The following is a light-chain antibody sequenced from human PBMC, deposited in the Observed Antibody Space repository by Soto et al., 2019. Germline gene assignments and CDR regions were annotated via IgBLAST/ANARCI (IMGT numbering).Light chain of an antibody. CDR2: TTD. J-gene: IGLJ3*02. V-gene: IGLV7-43*01. CDR3: LLYFGGAQLV. Sequence: QAVVTQEPSLTVSPGGTVTLTCASSTGAVTTGNYASWFQQKPGQAPRTPIYTTDNRHSWTPARFSGSLLGGKAALTLSSVQHEDEADYYCLLYFGGAQLVFGGGTKVTVL. CDR1: TGAVTTGNY.